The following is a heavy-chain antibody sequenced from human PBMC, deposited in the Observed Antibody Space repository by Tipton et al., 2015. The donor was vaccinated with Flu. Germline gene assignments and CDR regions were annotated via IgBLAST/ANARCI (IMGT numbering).Heavy chain of an antibody. D-gene: IGHD3-16*02. Sequence: QVQLVQSGPEVKKPGASVKVSCKASGYTFTSYGISWVRQAPGQGLEWMGWISAYNGNTNYAQKLQGRVTMTTDTSTSTAYMELRSLRSDDTAVYYCARAMGGIYDYVWGSYRLYYFDYWGQGTLVTGSS. CDR2: ISAYNGNT. V-gene: IGHV1-18*01. CDR3: ARAMGGIYDYVWGSYRLYYFDY. CDR1: GYTFTSYG. J-gene: IGHJ4*02.